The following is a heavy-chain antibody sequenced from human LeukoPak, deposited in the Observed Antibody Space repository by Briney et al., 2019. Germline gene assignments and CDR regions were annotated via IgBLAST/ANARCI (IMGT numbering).Heavy chain of an antibody. D-gene: IGHD6-19*01. CDR2: MQYDGSVE. V-gene: IGHV3-30*02. CDR3: AKGVAGTSKSNWFDP. Sequence: GGSLRLSCVASGFSFSNYGTHWVRQAPGKGLEWVTFMQYDGSVEFYADSVKGRFTISGDNSKNTLYLQMNSLRAEDTAVYYCAKGVAGTSKSNWFDPWGQGTLVTVSS. CDR1: GFSFSNYG. J-gene: IGHJ5*02.